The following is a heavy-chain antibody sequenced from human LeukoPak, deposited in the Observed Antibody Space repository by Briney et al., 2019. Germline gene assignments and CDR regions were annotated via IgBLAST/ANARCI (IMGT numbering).Heavy chain of an antibody. Sequence: PSETLSLTCAVSGGSISSGGYSWSWIRQPPGQGLEWIGYIYHSGSTYYNPSLKSRVTISVDRSKNQFSLKLSSATAADTAVYYCARVRRDYYYGMDVWGQGTTVTVSS. CDR1: GGSISSGGYS. V-gene: IGHV4-30-2*01. CDR2: IYHSGST. CDR3: ARVRRDYYYGMDV. J-gene: IGHJ6*02.